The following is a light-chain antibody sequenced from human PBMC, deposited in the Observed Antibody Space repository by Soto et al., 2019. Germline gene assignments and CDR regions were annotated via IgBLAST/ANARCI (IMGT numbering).Light chain of an antibody. V-gene: IGKV3-15*01. CDR3: QHYDNWPS. CDR2: GAS. CDR1: QSGSSN. J-gene: IGKJ4*01. Sequence: EIVMTQSPATLSVSPGDRATLSCRASQSGSSNLAWYQQKPGQAPRLLIYGASTSATGIPARFSGSGSGTEFTLTISSLQSEDFAVYHCQHYDNWPSFGGGTKVEIK.